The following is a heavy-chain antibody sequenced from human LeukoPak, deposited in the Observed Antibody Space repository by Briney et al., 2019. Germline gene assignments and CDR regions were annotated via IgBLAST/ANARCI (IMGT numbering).Heavy chain of an antibody. CDR3: ARGGNWNDAFDY. CDR2: IYYEGRT. Sequence: PSETLSLTCTVSGDSLSSFYWSWIRQSPGKGLEWIGYIYYEGRTNYNPSLKSRVTMSVDTSKRQLSLNLSSLTAADTAVYYCARGGNWNDAFDYWGQGTLVTVSS. D-gene: IGHD1-20*01. J-gene: IGHJ4*02. V-gene: IGHV4-59*08. CDR1: GDSLSSFY.